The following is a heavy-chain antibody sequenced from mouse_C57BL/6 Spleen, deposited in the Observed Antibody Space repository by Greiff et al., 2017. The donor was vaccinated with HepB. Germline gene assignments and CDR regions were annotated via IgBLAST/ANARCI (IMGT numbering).Heavy chain of an antibody. CDR3: ARGGGTDYYAMDY. Sequence: QVQLKESGPGLVQPSQRLSITCTVSGFSLTSYGVHWVRQSPGKGLEWLGVIWSGGSTDYNAAFISRLSISKDNSKSQVFFKMNSLQADDTAIYYCARGGGTDYYAMDYWGQGTSVTVSS. J-gene: IGHJ4*01. D-gene: IGHD1-1*02. V-gene: IGHV2-2*01. CDR2: IWSGGST. CDR1: GFSLTSYG.